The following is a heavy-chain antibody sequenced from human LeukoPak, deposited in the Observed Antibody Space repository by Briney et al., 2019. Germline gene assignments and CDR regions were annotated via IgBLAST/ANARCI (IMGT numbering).Heavy chain of an antibody. V-gene: IGHV1-2*02. D-gene: IGHD6-25*01. Sequence: GASVKVSCKASGYTFTGYYMHWVRHAPGQGLERVGWVNPNSGGTNYAQKFQGRVTMTRDTSISTAYMELSRLRSDDTAVYYCARGAAGYYYYMDVWGKGTTDTVSS. CDR1: GYTFTGYY. CDR2: VNPNSGGT. J-gene: IGHJ6*03. CDR3: ARGAAGYYYYMDV.